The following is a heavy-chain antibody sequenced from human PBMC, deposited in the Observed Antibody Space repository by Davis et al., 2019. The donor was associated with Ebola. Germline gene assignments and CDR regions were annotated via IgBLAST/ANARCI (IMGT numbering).Heavy chain of an antibody. CDR2: ISGSGGST. CDR3: ARASYGMDV. CDR1: GFTFSSYA. V-gene: IGHV3-23*01. Sequence: GESLKISCAASGFTFSSYAMSWVRQAPGKGLEWVSAISGSGGSTYYADSVKGRFTISRDNSKNTLYLQMNSLRAEDTAVYYCARASYGMDVWGQGTTITVSS. J-gene: IGHJ6*02.